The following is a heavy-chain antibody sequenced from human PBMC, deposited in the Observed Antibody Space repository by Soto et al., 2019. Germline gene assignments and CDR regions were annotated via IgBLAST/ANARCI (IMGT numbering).Heavy chain of an antibody. J-gene: IGHJ6*03. Sequence: GGSLRLSCAASGFTFSSYAMTWVRQAPGKGLEWVSTVSGSGGRTYYADSVRGRFTISRDNSKNTLFLQMNSLRAEDTAVYYCAKGPDYSNYGGTLRWGSHYQFFFYMDVWGKGTTVTVSS. CDR2: VSGSGGRT. D-gene: IGHD4-4*01. CDR3: AKGPDYSNYGGTLRWGSHYQFFFYMDV. V-gene: IGHV3-23*01. CDR1: GFTFSSYA.